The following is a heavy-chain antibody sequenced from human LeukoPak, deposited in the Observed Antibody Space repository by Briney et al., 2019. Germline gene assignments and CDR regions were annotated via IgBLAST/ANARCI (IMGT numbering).Heavy chain of an antibody. CDR3: ARRDTAMVIEDY. J-gene: IGHJ4*02. V-gene: IGHV4-31*03. Sequence: SETQSLTCIVSGGSISSGGYYWSWIRQHPGKGLEWIGYIYYSGSTYYNPSLKSRVTISVDTSKNQFSLKLSSVTAADTAVYYCARRDTAMVIEDYWGQGTLVTVSS. D-gene: IGHD5-18*01. CDR2: IYYSGST. CDR1: GGSISSGGYY.